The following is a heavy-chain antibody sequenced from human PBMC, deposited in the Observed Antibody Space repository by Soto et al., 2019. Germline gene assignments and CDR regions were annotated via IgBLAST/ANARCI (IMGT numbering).Heavy chain of an antibody. CDR2: ISSSSSYI. D-gene: IGHD6-13*01. J-gene: IGHJ4*02. CDR1: GFTFSSYS. CDR3: ARGLSYSSSWYGEYYFDY. V-gene: IGHV3-21*01. Sequence: GGSLRLSCAASGFTFSSYSMNWVRQAPGKGLEWVSSISSSSSYIYYADSVKGRFTISRDNAKNSLYLQMNSLRAEGTAVYYCARGLSYSSSWYGEYYFDYWGQGTLVTVSS.